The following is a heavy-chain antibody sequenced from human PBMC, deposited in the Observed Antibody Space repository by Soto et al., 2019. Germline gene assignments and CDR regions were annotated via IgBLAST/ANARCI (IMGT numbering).Heavy chain of an antibody. CDR1: GSTFSSYT. D-gene: IGHD2-21*01. CDR3: ARRRYCGTDCSKQFYYGMDV. V-gene: IGHV1-69*02. J-gene: IGHJ6*02. CDR2: IIPVLTVT. Sequence: QVQLVQSGAEVRYPGSSVKISCRASGSTFSSYTVNWVRQAPGQGLEWIGRIIPVLTVTDFARTFKPRVTSTADRTPHTXPXNLTGLTSEDTAIYSCARRRYCGTDCSKQFYYGMDVWGQGTTVTVSS.